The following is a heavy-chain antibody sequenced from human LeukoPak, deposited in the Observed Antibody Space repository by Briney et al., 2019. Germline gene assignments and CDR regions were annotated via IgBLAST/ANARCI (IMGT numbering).Heavy chain of an antibody. J-gene: IGHJ4*02. D-gene: IGHD3-10*01. CDR2: ISYSGST. V-gene: IGHV4-39*07. CDR1: GGSISSTTYY. CDR3: ARGGYYYGSGSYSGFGY. Sequence: PSETLSLTCSVSGGSISSTTYYWGWIRQPPGKGLEWIGSISYSGSTYYNPSLKSRVTTSLDMSNNQFSLKLSSVTAADTAVYYCARGGYYYGSGSYSGFGYWGQGTLVTVSS.